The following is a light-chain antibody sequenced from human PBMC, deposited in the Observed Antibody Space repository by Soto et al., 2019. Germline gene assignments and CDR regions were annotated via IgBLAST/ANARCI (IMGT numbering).Light chain of an antibody. J-gene: IGKJ2*01. V-gene: IGKV1-6*01. CDR3: LQDYSYPYT. CDR1: QDIRND. CDR2: GTS. Sequence: AIQMTQSPSSLSVSVGARVTITCRASQDIRNDLGWYQQKPGKAPKLLIYGTSNLQSGVPSRFSGSGSGTDFTLTISSLQPEDFEIYYGLQDYSYPYTFGQGTKLEIK.